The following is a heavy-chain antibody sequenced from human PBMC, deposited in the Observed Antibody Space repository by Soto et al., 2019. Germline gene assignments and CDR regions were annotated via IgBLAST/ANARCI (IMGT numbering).Heavy chain of an antibody. Sequence: SVKVSCKASGGTFSSYSISWVRQAPGQGLERMGGIIPIFGTANYAQKFQGRVTITADESTSTAYMELSSLRSEDTAVYYCAIEYSSSPPYYPIGYWGQEPWSPSP. J-gene: IGHJ4*01. CDR1: GGTFSSYS. CDR2: IIPIFGTA. V-gene: IGHV1-69*13. D-gene: IGHD6-6*01. CDR3: AIEYSSSPPYYPIGY.